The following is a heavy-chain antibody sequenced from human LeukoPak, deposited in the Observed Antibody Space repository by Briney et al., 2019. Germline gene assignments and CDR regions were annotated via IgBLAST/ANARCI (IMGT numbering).Heavy chain of an antibody. CDR2: INHSGST. J-gene: IGHJ4*02. V-gene: IGHV4-34*01. D-gene: IGHD2-2*01. CDR3: ASSGHCSSTSCPRSFDY. CDR1: GGSFSGYY. Sequence: TSETLSLTCAVYGGSFSGYYWSWIGQPPGKGLEWIGEINHSGSTNYNPSLKSRVTISVDTSKNQFSLKLSSVTAADTAVYYCASSGHCSSTSCPRSFDYWGQGTLVTVSS.